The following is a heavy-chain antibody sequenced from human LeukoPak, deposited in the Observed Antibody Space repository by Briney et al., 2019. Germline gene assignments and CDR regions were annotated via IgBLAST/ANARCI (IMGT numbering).Heavy chain of an antibody. V-gene: IGHV3-64D*06. Sequence: GGSLRLSCSASGFXFSSYAIHWVRQAPGKELEYLSAISSNGGSTYYADSVKGRFTMSRDNSKNTLYLQVSSLRAEETAVYYCVKDHYYGSGSYYRGDYWGQGTLVTVSS. CDR1: GFXFSSYA. D-gene: IGHD3-10*01. CDR2: ISSNGGST. J-gene: IGHJ4*02. CDR3: VKDHYYGSGSYYRGDY.